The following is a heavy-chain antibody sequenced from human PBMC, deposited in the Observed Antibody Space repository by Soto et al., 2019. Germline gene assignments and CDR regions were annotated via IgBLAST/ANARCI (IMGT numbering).Heavy chain of an antibody. J-gene: IGHJ5*02. D-gene: IGHD3-9*01. Sequence: GASVKVSCKASGYTFTGYYMHWVRQAPGQGLEWMGWINPNSGGTNYAQKFQGWVTMTRDTSISTAYMELSSLRSDDTAVYYCARGGIVAILTGYSRFDPWGQGILVTVSS. CDR3: ARGGIVAILTGYSRFDP. V-gene: IGHV1-2*04. CDR2: INPNSGGT. CDR1: GYTFTGYY.